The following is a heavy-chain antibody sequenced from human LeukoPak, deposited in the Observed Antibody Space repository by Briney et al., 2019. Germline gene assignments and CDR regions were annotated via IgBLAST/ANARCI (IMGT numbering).Heavy chain of an antibody. J-gene: IGHJ3*02. D-gene: IGHD4-17*01. CDR2: ISAYNGNT. CDR1: GYTFTSYG. CDR3: ARPPYGDYGGGAFDI. V-gene: IGHV1-18*01. Sequence: AASVKVSCKASGYTFTSYGISWVRQAPGQGLEWMGWISAYNGNTNYAQKLQGRVTMTTDTSTSTAYMELRSLRSDDTAVYYCARPPYGDYGGGAFDIWGQGTMVTVSS.